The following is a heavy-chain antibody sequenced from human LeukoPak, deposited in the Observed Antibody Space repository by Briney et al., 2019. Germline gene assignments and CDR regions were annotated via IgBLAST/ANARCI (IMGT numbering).Heavy chain of an antibody. V-gene: IGHV3-53*01. CDR1: GFTVSTNY. J-gene: IGHJ4*02. CDR2: IYRDDTT. Sequence: GGSLRLSCAASGFTVSTNYMSWVRQAPGKGLEWVSVIYRDDTTYYADSVKGRFTISRDNSKNTLYLQMSSVRAEDTAVYYCARAAYDSGSYIVNHDYWGQGTLVTVSS. D-gene: IGHD3-22*01. CDR3: ARAAYDSGSYIVNHDY.